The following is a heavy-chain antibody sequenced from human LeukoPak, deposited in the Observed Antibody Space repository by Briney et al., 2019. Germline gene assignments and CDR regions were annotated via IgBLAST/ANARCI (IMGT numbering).Heavy chain of an antibody. Sequence: SGGSLRLSCAASGFTFSSYAMSWVRQALGKGLEWVSAISGSGGSTYYADSVKGRFTISRDNSKNTLYLQMNSLRAEDTAVYYCAKGVAAAASAEYFQHWGQGTLVTVSS. CDR1: GFTFSSYA. CDR2: ISGSGGST. J-gene: IGHJ1*01. V-gene: IGHV3-23*01. CDR3: AKGVAAAASAEYFQH. D-gene: IGHD6-13*01.